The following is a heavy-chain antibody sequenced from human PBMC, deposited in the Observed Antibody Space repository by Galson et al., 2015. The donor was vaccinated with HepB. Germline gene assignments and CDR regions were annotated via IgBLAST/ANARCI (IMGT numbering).Heavy chain of an antibody. Sequence: TLSLTCTVSGGSISSSSYYWGWIRQPPGKGLEWIGSIYCSGSTYYNPSLKSRVTISVDTSKNQFSLKLSSVTAADTAVYYCARHKGREQLAVGGAVGYWFDPWGQGTLVTVSS. V-gene: IGHV4-39*01. J-gene: IGHJ5*02. CDR1: GGSISSSSYY. CDR3: ARHKGREQLAVGGAVGYWFDP. D-gene: IGHD6-6*01. CDR2: IYCSGST.